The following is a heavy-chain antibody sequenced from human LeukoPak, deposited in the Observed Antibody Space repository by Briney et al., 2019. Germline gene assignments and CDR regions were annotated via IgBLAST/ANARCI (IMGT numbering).Heavy chain of an antibody. Sequence: PGGSLRLSCAASGFTFSNYAMSWVRQAPGKGLEWVSSISSSSSYIYYADSVKGRFTISRDNAQNSLYLQMNSLRAEDTAVYYCARARGSIVVAAHYFDYWGQGTLVTVSS. J-gene: IGHJ4*02. D-gene: IGHD6-19*01. CDR2: ISSSSSYI. CDR3: ARARGSIVVAAHYFDY. CDR1: GFTFSNYA. V-gene: IGHV3-21*01.